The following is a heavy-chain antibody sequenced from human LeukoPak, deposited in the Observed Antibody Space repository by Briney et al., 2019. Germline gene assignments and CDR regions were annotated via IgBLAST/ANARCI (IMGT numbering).Heavy chain of an antibody. Sequence: PGRSLRLSCAASGFTFDDYGMSWVRHAPGKGLEWVSGINWNGGSTGYADSVKGRFTISRDNAKNSLYLQMNSLRAEDTAVYYCASSLPSPERSPGDDYWGQGTLVTVSS. CDR3: ASSLPSPERSPGDDY. CDR2: INWNGGST. D-gene: IGHD3-10*01. J-gene: IGHJ4*02. CDR1: GFTFDDYG. V-gene: IGHV3-20*04.